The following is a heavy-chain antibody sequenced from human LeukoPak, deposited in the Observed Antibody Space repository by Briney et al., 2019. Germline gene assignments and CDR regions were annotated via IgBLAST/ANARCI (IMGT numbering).Heavy chain of an antibody. CDR2: INHSGST. CDR1: GGSFSGYY. V-gene: IGHV4-34*01. D-gene: IGHD3-10*01. CDR3: ARGYFSYYGSGTALPPYYYYGMDV. J-gene: IGHJ6*02. Sequence: SETLSLTCAVYGGSFSGYYWSWIRQPPGKGLEWIGEINHSGSTNYNPSLKSRVTISVDTSKNQFSLKLSSVTAADTAVYYCARGYFSYYGSGTALPPYYYYGMDVWGQGTTVTVSS.